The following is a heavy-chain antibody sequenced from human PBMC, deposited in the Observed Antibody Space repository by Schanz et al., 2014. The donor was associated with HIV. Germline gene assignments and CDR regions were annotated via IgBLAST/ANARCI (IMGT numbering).Heavy chain of an antibody. D-gene: IGHD4-17*01. CDR2: MALKSGNT. CDR1: GYTFTSHG. Sequence: QVQLVQSGAEVKKPGASVKVSCKASGYTFTSHGINWVRQAPGQGLEWMGWMALKSGNTGFAQKFQGRVTLTRNTSTSTAYMEINNLRSDDTAVYYCAGAGATMYNWFDPWGQGTLVTVSP. CDR3: AGAGATMYNWFDP. V-gene: IGHV1-8*01. J-gene: IGHJ5*02.